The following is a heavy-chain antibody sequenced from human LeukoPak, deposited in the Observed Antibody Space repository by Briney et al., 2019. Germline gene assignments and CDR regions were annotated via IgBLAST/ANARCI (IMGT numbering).Heavy chain of an antibody. Sequence: ASVKVSCKASGYTFTSYGISWVRQAPGQGLEWMGWISAYNGNTNYAQKLQGRVTMTTDTSTSTAYMELRSLRSDDTAMFYCARDLYQRAVDIYYFDYWGQGTLVTVSS. J-gene: IGHJ4*02. CDR2: ISAYNGNT. CDR1: GYTFTSYG. CDR3: ARDLYQRAVDIYYFDY. V-gene: IGHV1-18*01. D-gene: IGHD6-19*01.